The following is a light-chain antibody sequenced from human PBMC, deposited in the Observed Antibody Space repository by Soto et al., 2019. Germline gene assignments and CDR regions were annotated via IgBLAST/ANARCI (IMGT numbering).Light chain of an antibody. CDR1: QSISSY. V-gene: IGKV1-5*01. J-gene: IGKJ1*01. Sequence: DIQMTQSPSSLSASVGDRVTITCRASQSISSYLNWYQQKPGKAPKLLIYDASSLESGVPSRFSGSGSGTEISLTISSLQPDDFATYYCQQYNSYSGPFGQGTKVDIK. CDR2: DAS. CDR3: QQYNSYSGP.